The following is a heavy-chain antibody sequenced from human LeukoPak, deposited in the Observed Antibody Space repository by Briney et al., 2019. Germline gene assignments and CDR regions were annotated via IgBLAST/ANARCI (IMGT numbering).Heavy chain of an antibody. CDR3: ARDSLGGDY. Sequence: GRSLRLSCAASGFTFSTFGMHWVRRAPGKGLEWVAVIWNDGSKKFYADSVKGRFTISRDNSKNTLYLQMNSLRAEDTAVYYGARDSLGGDYWGQGTLVTVSS. V-gene: IGHV3-33*01. CDR2: IWNDGSKK. D-gene: IGHD3-16*01. CDR1: GFTFSTFG. J-gene: IGHJ4*02.